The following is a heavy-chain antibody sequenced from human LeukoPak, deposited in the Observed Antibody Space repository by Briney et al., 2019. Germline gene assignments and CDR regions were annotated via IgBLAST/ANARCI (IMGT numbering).Heavy chain of an antibody. Sequence: SETLSLACAVYGGSFSGYYWSWIRQPPGEGLEWIGEINHSGSTNYNPSLNGRVTMSLDESSNQLSLKLTSVTAADTAIYYCSRESGAFCPFGYWGQGTLVIVPS. CDR2: INHSGST. D-gene: IGHD1-26*01. CDR3: SRESGAFCPFGY. J-gene: IGHJ4*02. V-gene: IGHV4-34*01. CDR1: GGSFSGYY.